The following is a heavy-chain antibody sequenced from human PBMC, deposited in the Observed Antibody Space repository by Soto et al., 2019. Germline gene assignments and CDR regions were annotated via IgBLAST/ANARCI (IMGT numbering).Heavy chain of an antibody. CDR1: GGSLSGYY. D-gene: IGHD6-25*01. CDR3: ARGQEGVAATH. Sequence: QVQLQQWGAGLLKPSETLSLNCAVTGGSLSGYYWSWIRQPPGKGLEWIGEVKDGGHANYSPSLRGRVTISSDASNNQFVLRLYSVTAADTGVYYCARGQEGVAATHWDQGSLVTVSS. J-gene: IGHJ4*02. CDR2: VKDGGHA. V-gene: IGHV4-34*01.